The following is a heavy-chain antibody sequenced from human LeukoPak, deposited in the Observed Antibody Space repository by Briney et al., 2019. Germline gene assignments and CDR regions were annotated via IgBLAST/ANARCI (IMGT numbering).Heavy chain of an antibody. CDR2: IYHSGST. CDR3: AKSALGYSYAPFSIGEAHVFDY. V-gene: IGHV4-38-2*02. D-gene: IGHD5-18*01. Sequence: PSETLSLTCTVSGYSISSGYYWGWIRQPPGKGLEWIGSIYHSGSTYYNPSLKSRVTISVDTSKNQFSLKLSSVTAADTAVYYCAKSALGYSYAPFSIGEAHVFDYWGQGTLVTVSS. J-gene: IGHJ4*02. CDR1: GYSISSGYY.